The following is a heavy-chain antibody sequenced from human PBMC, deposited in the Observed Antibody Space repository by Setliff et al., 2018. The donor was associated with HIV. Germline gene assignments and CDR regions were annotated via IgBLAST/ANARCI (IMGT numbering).Heavy chain of an antibody. D-gene: IGHD3-22*01. CDR1: GYTFNDNY. V-gene: IGHV1-2*06. CDR2: ISPDIGDT. Sequence: ASVKVSCKASGYTFNDNYIHWVRQAPGQGLEWMGRISPDIGDTNYAQMFHGRVTMTRDTSISTAYMELSSLKSDDTAVYYCARGADYFDTSGYYSFFDPWGQGTLVTVSS. CDR3: ARGADYFDTSGYYSFFDP. J-gene: IGHJ5*02.